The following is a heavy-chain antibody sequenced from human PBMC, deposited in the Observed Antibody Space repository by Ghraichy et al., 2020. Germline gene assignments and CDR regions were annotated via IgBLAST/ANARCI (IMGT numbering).Heavy chain of an antibody. Sequence: GGSLRLSCAASGFSFTTSWMTWVRQTPGKGLEWVASMNQDGGQVYYVDSVKGRFTIARDNAKNSVYLQMNSLRAEDTAVYYCARDPENAALDYWGQGTRGTVSS. J-gene: IGHJ4*02. V-gene: IGHV3-7*03. D-gene: IGHD1-14*01. CDR1: GFSFTTSW. CDR3: ARDPENAALDY. CDR2: MNQDGGQV.